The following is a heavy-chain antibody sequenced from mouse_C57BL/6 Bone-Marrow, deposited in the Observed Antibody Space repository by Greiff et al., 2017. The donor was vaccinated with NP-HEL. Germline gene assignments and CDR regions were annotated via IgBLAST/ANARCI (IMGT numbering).Heavy chain of an antibody. Sequence: VQVVESGPGLVQPSQSLSITCTVSGFSLTSYGVHWVRQSPGKGLEWLGVIWSGGSTDYNAAFISRLSISKDNSKSQVFFKMNSLQADDTAIYYCASTYYYGSSSGYFDVWGTGTTVTVSS. CDR3: ASTYYYGSSSGYFDV. V-gene: IGHV2-2*01. J-gene: IGHJ1*03. D-gene: IGHD1-1*01. CDR1: GFSLTSYG. CDR2: IWSGGST.